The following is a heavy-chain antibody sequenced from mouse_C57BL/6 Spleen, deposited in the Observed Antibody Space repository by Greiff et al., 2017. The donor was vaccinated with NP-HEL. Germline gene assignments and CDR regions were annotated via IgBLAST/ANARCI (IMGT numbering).Heavy chain of an antibody. CDR1: GYSITSGYY. J-gene: IGHJ3*01. V-gene: IGHV3-6*01. CDR2: ISYDGSN. D-gene: IGHD2-3*01. Sequence: EVKLEESGPGLVKPSQSLSLTCSVTGYSITSGYYWNWIRQFPGNKLEWMGYISYDGSNNYNPSLKNRISITRDTSKNQFFLKLNSVTTEDTATYYCARGLYDGYGGFAYWGQGTLVTVSA. CDR3: ARGLYDGYGGFAY.